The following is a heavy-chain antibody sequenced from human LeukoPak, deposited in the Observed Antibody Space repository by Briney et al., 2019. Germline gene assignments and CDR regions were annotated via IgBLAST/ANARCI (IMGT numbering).Heavy chain of an antibody. CDR3: ARLGDYYGSGSYFRPHFDY. CDR2: IYYSGST. J-gene: IGHJ4*02. V-gene: IGHV4-59*08. D-gene: IGHD3-10*01. CDR1: GGSISSYY. Sequence: SETLSLTCTVSGGSISSYYWSWIRQPPGKGLEWIGYIYYSGSTNYNPSLKSRVTISVDTSKNQFSLKLSSVTAADTAVYYCARLGDYYGSGSYFRPHFDYWGQGTLVTVSS.